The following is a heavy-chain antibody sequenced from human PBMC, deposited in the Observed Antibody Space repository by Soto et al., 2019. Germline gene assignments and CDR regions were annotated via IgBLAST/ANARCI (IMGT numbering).Heavy chain of an antibody. CDR1: GGSFSGYY. D-gene: IGHD1-26*01. CDR2: INHSGST. Sequence: QVQLQQWGAGLLKPSETLSLTCAVYGGSFSGYYWSWIRQPPGKGLEWIGEINHSGSTNYNPALKSRVTISVDTSKNQFSLKLSSVTAADTAVYYCARGVAARNYGMDVWGQGTTVTVS. V-gene: IGHV4-34*01. CDR3: ARGVAARNYGMDV. J-gene: IGHJ6*02.